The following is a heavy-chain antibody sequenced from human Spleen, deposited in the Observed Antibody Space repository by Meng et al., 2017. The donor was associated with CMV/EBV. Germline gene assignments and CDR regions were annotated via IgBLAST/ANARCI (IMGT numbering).Heavy chain of an antibody. CDR2: FYHSGTT. CDR3: ARDHDTIFGVDYYGMDV. CDR1: GGSVNSGPYY. J-gene: IGHJ6*02. V-gene: IGHV4-61*01. D-gene: IGHD3-3*01. Sequence: SETLSLTCSVSGGSVNSGPYYWGWIRQSPEKGLEWIGYFYHSGTTVYNPSLSSRVIISVDTSKNQFSLKLSSVTAADTAVYYCARDHDTIFGVDYYGMDVWGQGTTVTVSS.